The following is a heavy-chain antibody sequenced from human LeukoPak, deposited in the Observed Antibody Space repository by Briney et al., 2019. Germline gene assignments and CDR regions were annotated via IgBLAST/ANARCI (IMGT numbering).Heavy chain of an antibody. CDR1: GFTFSAYN. CDR2: ITTSSSYM. CDR3: AREAYYYYYMDV. V-gene: IGHV3-21*01. Sequence: GGSLRLPCAASGFTFSAYNMNWVRRTPGKGLEWVSSITTSSSYMFYADSVKGRFTISRDNAKNSLYLQMNSLRAEDTAVYYCAREAYYYYYMDVWGKGTTVTVSS. J-gene: IGHJ6*03.